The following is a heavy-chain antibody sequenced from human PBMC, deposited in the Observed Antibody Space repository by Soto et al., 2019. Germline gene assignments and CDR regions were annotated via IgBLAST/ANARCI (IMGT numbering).Heavy chain of an antibody. V-gene: IGHV4-34*01. CDR2: INHRGST. Sequence: QGQLQQWGAGLLKPSETLSLTCAVYGGSFSGYYWSWIRQPPGKGLAWIGEINHRGSTTYNPSLKSHVTISVDTSDHQFSLKLSSVTAAYTAVYYCARQWPGGYWFDPCGQGTLVTVSS. CDR1: GGSFSGYY. CDR3: ARQWPGGYWFDP. J-gene: IGHJ5*02. D-gene: IGHD6-19*01.